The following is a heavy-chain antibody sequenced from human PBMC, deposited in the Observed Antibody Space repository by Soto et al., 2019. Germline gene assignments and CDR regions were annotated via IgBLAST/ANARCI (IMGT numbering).Heavy chain of an antibody. CDR1: GFTFSSYA. J-gene: IGHJ6*02. CDR2: ISYDGSNK. V-gene: IGHV3-30-3*01. D-gene: IGHD3-10*01. Sequence: PGGSLRLSCAASGFTFSSYARHWVRQAPGKGLEWVAVISYDGSNKYYADSVKGRFTISRDNSKNTLYLQMNSLRAEDTVVYYCARDLAAFGELFYYYYYGMDVWGQGTTVTVSS. CDR3: ARDLAAFGELFYYYYYGMDV.